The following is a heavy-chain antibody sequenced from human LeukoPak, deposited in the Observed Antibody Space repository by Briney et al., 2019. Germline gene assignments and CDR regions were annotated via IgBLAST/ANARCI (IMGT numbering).Heavy chain of an antibody. Sequence: ASVKVSCKASGYTFTGYYLHWVRQAPGQGLEWMGWINPNSGDTNYAQNFQGRVTMTRDTSINTAYMELSRLRSDDTAVYYCVIDRSYSSGWYPRGYFDYWGQGTLVTVSS. V-gene: IGHV1-2*02. CDR2: INPNSGDT. J-gene: IGHJ4*02. CDR3: VIDRSYSSGWYPRGYFDY. CDR1: GYTFTGYY. D-gene: IGHD6-19*01.